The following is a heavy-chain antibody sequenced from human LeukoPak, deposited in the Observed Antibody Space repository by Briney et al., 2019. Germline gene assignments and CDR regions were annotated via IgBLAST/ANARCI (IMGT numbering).Heavy chain of an antibody. V-gene: IGHV1-2*02. CDR3: ARDRPVIAAAGTDSDY. CDR1: GYTFTGYY. CDR2: INPNSGGT. Sequence: ASVKVSCKASGYTFTGYYMHWVRQAPGQGLEWMGWINPNSGGTNYAQKFQGRVTMTRDTSISTAYMELSRLRSDDTAVYYCARDRPVIAAAGTDSDYWGQGTLVTVSS. D-gene: IGHD6-13*01. J-gene: IGHJ4*02.